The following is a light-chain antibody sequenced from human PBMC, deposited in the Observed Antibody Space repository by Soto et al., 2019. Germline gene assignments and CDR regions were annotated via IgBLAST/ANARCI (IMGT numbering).Light chain of an antibody. J-gene: IGKJ1*01. CDR2: GAS. V-gene: IGKV3-20*01. CDR1: QSVSSSH. Sequence: ETVLTQSPGTLSLSPGERATLSCRASQSVSSSHLTWYQQKPGQAPRLLIYGASSRATGIPDRFSGSGSGTDFTLTISRLEPEDFALYSCQQCASSPWTFGQGNKVEIK. CDR3: QQCASSPWT.